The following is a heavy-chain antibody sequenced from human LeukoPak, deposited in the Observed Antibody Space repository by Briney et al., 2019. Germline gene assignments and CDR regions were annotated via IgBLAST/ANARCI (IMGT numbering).Heavy chain of an antibody. CDR2: IYYSGST. CDR3: AGTNDYGDYFPPGFDY. V-gene: IGHV4-30-4*08. CDR1: GGSISSGDYY. Sequence: SETLSLTCTVSGGSISSGDYYWSWIRQPPGKGLEWIGYIYYSGSTYYNPSLKSRVTISVDTSKNQFSLKLSSVTAADTAVYYCAGTNDYGDYFPPGFDYWGQGTLVTVSS. J-gene: IGHJ4*02. D-gene: IGHD4-17*01.